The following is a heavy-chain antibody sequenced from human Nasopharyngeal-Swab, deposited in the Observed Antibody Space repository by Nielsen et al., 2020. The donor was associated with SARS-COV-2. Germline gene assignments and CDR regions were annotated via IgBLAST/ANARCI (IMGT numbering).Heavy chain of an antibody. J-gene: IGHJ5*02. CDR3: AKDRDYDSWSGFPVRLDP. V-gene: IGHV3-23*01. D-gene: IGHD3-3*01. Sequence: GESQKISREASGFTVSSYAMSRASQAQGKGRGGISGISGSGGSTYYADSVKGRDTIFRDNSKNTLYLQMNSLRADDTADYFCAKDRDYDSWSGFPVRLDPWGQGTLVTVSS. CDR1: GFTVSSYA. CDR2: ISGSGGST.